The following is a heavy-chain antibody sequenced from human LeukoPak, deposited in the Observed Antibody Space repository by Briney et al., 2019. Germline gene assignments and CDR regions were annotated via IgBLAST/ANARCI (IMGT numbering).Heavy chain of an antibody. CDR1: GGSISSYY. CDR2: IYYSGST. D-gene: IGHD6-13*01. V-gene: IGHV4-59*08. CDR3: ARTPLAAEGGKPRRNWFDP. Sequence: SETLSLTCTVSGGSISSYYWSWIRQPPGKGLEWIGYIYYSGSTYYNPSLKSRVTISVDTSKNQFSLKLSSVTAADTAVYYCARTPLAAEGGKPRRNWFDPWGQGTLVTVSS. J-gene: IGHJ5*02.